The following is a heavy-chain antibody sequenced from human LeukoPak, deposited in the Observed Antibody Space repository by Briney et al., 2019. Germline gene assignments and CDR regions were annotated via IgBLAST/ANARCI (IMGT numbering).Heavy chain of an antibody. Sequence: GGSLRLSCAASGFIFSFYCMHWVRQAPGKGPMWVSRICPDGTGISYADSVKARFTTSRDNAKNAVYLQMNSLREEDTAVYYCVRDFRSADYWGQGTLVTVSS. CDR2: ICPDGTGI. CDR3: VRDFRSADY. J-gene: IGHJ4*02. CDR1: GFIFSFYC. V-gene: IGHV3-74*01.